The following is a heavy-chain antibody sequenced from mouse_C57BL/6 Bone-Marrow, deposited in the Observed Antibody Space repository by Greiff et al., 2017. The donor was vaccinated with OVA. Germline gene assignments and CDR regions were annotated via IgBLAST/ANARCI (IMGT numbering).Heavy chain of an antibody. V-gene: IGHV5-16*01. CDR1: GFTFSDYY. CDR3: AREGSLSMRLRRGYYFDY. J-gene: IGHJ2*01. D-gene: IGHD2-4*01. Sequence: EVQVVESEGGLVQPGSSMKLSCTASGFTFSDYYMAWVRQVPEKGLEWVANINYDGSSTYYLDSLKSRLIISRDNAKNILSLQMSRLKSEDTATYYWAREGSLSMRLRRGYYFDYWGQGTTLTVSS. CDR2: INYDGSST.